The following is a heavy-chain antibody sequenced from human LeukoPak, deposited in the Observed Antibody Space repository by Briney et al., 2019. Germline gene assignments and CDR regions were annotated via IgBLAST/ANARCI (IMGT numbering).Heavy chain of an antibody. J-gene: IGHJ4*02. CDR2: ISSNGGRT. CDR1: GFTFSSYA. V-gene: IGHV3-64*01. CDR3: ARDLYGGLFDY. D-gene: IGHD5-12*01. Sequence: GGSLRLSCAASGFTFSSYAMHWVRQAPGKGLEYVSAISSNGGRTYYANSVKGRFTISRDNSKNTLYLQMGSLRAEDMAVYYCARDLYGGLFDYWGQGTLDTVSS.